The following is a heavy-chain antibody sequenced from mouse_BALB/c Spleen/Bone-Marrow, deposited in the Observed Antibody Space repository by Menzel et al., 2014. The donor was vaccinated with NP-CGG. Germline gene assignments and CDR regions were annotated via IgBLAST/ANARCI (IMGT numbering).Heavy chain of an antibody. CDR3: ARDGITTRVVYALDY. D-gene: IGHD2-4*01. J-gene: IGHJ4*01. CDR1: GFTFISYN. CDR2: VDLYNGNT. Sequence: QLQESGPELVKPGASVKVSCKASGFTFISYNMHWVKQSHGKSLEWIGYVDLYNGNTNYNQRFKGKPTLTVDMSSTTAYIHLNDLTSEDSAVYYCARDGITTRVVYALDYWGQGTPVTVAS. V-gene: IGHV1S135*01.